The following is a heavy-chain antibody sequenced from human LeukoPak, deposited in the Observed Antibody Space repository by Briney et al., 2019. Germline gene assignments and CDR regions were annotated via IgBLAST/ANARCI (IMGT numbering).Heavy chain of an antibody. CDR2: ISSSSSYI. V-gene: IGHV3-21*01. D-gene: IGHD2-15*01. Sequence: GGSLRLSCAASGFTFSSYSMNWVRQAPGEGLEWVSSISSSSSYIYYADSVKGRFTISRDNAKNSLYLQINSLRAEDTAVYYWGGGGGGDDIVYYRWLRGYYYYYMDVWGKGTTVTVSS. CDR3: GGGGGGDDIVYYRWLRGYYYYYMDV. CDR1: GFTFSSYS. J-gene: IGHJ6*03.